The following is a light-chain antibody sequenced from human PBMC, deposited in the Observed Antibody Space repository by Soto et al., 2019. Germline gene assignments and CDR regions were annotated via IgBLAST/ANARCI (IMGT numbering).Light chain of an antibody. Sequence: IVMTQSPDSLAVSLGERATINCKSSQSLLYSSNNKNYLAWFQHKPGQPPKLLLYWASTRESGVPDRFSGSGSVTDFTLTISSLQAEDVAVYYCQQYYSNPELTFGGGTKVDIK. V-gene: IGKV4-1*01. CDR2: WAS. J-gene: IGKJ4*01. CDR3: QQYYSNPELT. CDR1: QSLLYSSNNKNY.